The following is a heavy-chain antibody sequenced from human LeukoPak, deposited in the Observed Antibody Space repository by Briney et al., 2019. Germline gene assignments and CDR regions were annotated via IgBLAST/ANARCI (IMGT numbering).Heavy chain of an antibody. J-gene: IGHJ4*02. V-gene: IGHV4-39*01. CDR1: GGSISSSSYY. CDR3: ARRAFVVVTASGYFDY. D-gene: IGHD2-21*02. Sequence: SETLSLTCTVSGGSISSSSYYWGWLRQPPGKGLEWIGSIYYSGSTYYNPSLKSRVTISVDTSKNQFSLKLSSVTAADTAVYYCARRAFVVVTASGYFDYWGQGTLVTVSS. CDR2: IYYSGST.